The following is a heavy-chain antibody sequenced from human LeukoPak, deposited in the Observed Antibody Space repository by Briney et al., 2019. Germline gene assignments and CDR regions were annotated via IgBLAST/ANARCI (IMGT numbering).Heavy chain of an antibody. CDR2: INPNSGGT. J-gene: IGHJ4*02. V-gene: IGHV1-2*02. CDR3: ARSSRYDIWTGYPY. D-gene: IGHD3-9*01. Sequence: ASVKVSCKASGYTFTDYYMYWVRQAPGQGLEWMGWINPNSGGTNYAQKFQGRVTMTRDTSISTAYMELSRLRSDDTAVYYCARSSRYDIWTGYPYWGQGTLVTVSP. CDR1: GYTFTDYY.